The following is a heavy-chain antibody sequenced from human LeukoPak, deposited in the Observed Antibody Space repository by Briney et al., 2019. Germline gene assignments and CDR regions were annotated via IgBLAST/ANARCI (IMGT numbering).Heavy chain of an antibody. CDR1: GFTFSSYA. CDR3: ATLIVDRFDY. J-gene: IGHJ4*02. D-gene: IGHD1-26*01. V-gene: IGHV3-23*01. CDR2: ISGSGGST. Sequence: GGSLRLSCAASGFTFSSYAMSWVRQAPGKGLEWVSDISGSGGSTYYADSVKGRFTISRDNSKNTLYLQMNSLRAEDTAVYYCATLIVDRFDYWGQGTLVTVSS.